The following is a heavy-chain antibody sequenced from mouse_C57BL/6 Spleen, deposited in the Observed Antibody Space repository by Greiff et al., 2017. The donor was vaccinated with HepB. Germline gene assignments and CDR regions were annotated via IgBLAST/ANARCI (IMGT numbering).Heavy chain of an antibody. CDR3: AKGLHYYGSSFYAMDY. Sequence: VQLQQSGPELVKPGASVKIPCKASGYAFSSSWMNWVKQRPGKGLEWIGRIYPGDGDTNYNGKFKGKATLTADKSSSTAYMQLSSLTSEDSAVYFCAKGLHYYGSSFYAMDYWGQGTSVTVSS. CDR1: GYAFSSSW. D-gene: IGHD1-1*01. V-gene: IGHV1-82*01. CDR2: IYPGDGDT. J-gene: IGHJ4*01.